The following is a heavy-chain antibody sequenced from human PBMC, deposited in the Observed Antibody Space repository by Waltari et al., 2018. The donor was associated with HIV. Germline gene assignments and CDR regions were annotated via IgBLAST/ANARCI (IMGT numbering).Heavy chain of an antibody. D-gene: IGHD3-10*01. Sequence: EVQLVQSGGEVKKSGESLRISCKGSGYTFTTYWIGWVRQMPGKGLEWMGIINPGGSDTKYRPSFQGQVTFSADNSITTAYLQWRSLKASDTAVYYCARRGGSGSFDIWGQGTTVTVSS. V-gene: IGHV5-51*01. CDR1: GYTFTTYW. J-gene: IGHJ3*02. CDR3: ARRGGSGSFDI. CDR2: INPGGSDT.